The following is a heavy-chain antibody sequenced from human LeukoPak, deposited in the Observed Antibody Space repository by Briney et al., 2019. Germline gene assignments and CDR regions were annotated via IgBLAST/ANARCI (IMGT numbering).Heavy chain of an antibody. D-gene: IGHD3-10*01. CDR3: AKDLVYYGSGSYYNGNY. V-gene: IGHV3-7*03. J-gene: IGHJ4*02. CDR2: IKQDGSEK. CDR1: GFTFSSYW. Sequence: GGSLRLSCAASGFTFSSYWMSWVRQAPGKGLEWVANIKQDGSEKYYVDSVKGRFTISRDNSKNTLYLQMNSLRAEDTAVYYCAKDLVYYGSGSYYNGNYWGQGTLVTVSS.